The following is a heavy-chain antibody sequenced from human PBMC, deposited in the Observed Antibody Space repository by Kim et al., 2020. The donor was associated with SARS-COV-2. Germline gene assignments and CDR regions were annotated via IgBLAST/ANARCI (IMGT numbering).Heavy chain of an antibody. CDR3: ARTFSSGWDFFDY. Sequence: YNPSLKRRVTISEDTSKNHFSLKLASVTAADTAVYYCARTFSSGWDFFDYWGQGTLVTVSS. D-gene: IGHD6-19*01. V-gene: IGHV4-31*02. J-gene: IGHJ4*02.